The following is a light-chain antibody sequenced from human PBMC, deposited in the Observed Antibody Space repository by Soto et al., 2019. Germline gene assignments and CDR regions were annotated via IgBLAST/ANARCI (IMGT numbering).Light chain of an antibody. Sequence: QSALTQPASVSGSPGQSITISCTGTSSDVGAYNYVSWYQQHPGKAPKLMIYDVTYRPSGVSNRFSASKSGSTASLTISGLRAEDEADYYCSSFTSNSILVFGGGTKVTVL. CDR1: SSDVGAYNY. CDR3: SSFTSNSILV. V-gene: IGLV2-14*03. J-gene: IGLJ2*01. CDR2: DVT.